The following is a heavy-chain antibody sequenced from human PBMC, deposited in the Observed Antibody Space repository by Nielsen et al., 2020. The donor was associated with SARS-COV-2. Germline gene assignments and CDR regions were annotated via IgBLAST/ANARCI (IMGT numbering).Heavy chain of an antibody. CDR1: GFTFSSYS. Sequence: GESLKISCAASGFTFSSYSMNWVRQAPGKGLEWVSSISSSSSYIYYADSVKGRFTISRDNAKNSLYLQMNSLRAEDTAVYYCARDTRYCSGGSYYRRYYYGMDVWGQGTTVTVSS. CDR3: ARDTRYCSGGSYYRRYYYGMDV. CDR2: ISSSSSYI. V-gene: IGHV3-21*01. J-gene: IGHJ6*02. D-gene: IGHD2-15*01.